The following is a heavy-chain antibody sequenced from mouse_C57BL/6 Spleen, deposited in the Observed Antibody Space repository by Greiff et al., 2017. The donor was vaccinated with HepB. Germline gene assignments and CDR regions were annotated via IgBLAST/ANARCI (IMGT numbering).Heavy chain of an antibody. D-gene: IGHD1-1*01. CDR3: AVTTVVARYFDV. CDR2: INPNNGGT. V-gene: IGHV1-22*01. J-gene: IGHJ1*03. Sequence: EVQRVESGPELVKPGASVKMSCKASGYTFTDYNMHWVKQSHGKSLEWIGYINPNNGGTSYNQKFKGKATLTVNKSSSTAYMELRSLTSEDSAVYYCAVTTVVARYFDVWGTGTTVTVSS. CDR1: GYTFTDYN.